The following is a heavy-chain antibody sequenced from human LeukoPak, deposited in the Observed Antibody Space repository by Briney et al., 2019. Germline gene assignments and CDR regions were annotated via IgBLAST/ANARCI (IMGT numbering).Heavy chain of an antibody. V-gene: IGHV3-23*01. D-gene: IGHD6-19*01. CDR2: ISGSGGGT. CDR3: AKDARGWARDY. CDR1: GFTFRSYG. Sequence: GGTLRLSCAASGFTFRSYGMSWVRQAPGKGLEWVSDISGSGGGTHYEDSVKGRFTISRDNSKNTLYLQMNSLRVEDTAVYYCAKDARGWARDYWGQGTLVTVSS. J-gene: IGHJ4*02.